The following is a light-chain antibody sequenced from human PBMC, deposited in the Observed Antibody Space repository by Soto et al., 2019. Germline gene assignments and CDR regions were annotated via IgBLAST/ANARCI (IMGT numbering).Light chain of an antibody. J-gene: IGKJ2*01. CDR2: DTS. CDR1: QSVNSY. V-gene: IGKV3-11*01. CDR3: QQRSSWPT. Sequence: EIVLTQSPATLSLCPGERATLSCRASQSVNSYLAWYQQKCGQAPRLLIYDTSNRATGIPDRFSGSGSGTDFTRTISSLAPADFEVYYCQQRSSWPTFGQGTRLEIK.